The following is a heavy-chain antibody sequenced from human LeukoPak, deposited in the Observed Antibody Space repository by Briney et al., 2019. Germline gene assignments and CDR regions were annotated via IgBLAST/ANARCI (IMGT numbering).Heavy chain of an antibody. CDR1: GGSLSGYY. Sequence: PSETLSLTCAVYGGSLSGYYWSWIRQPPGKGLEWIGEINHSGSTNYNPSLKSRVTISVDTSKNQFSLKLSSVTAADTAVYYCARYPAYYYDSSGYVNAPDYWGQGTLVTVSS. D-gene: IGHD3-22*01. J-gene: IGHJ4*02. CDR3: ARYPAYYYDSSGYVNAPDY. CDR2: INHSGST. V-gene: IGHV4-34*01.